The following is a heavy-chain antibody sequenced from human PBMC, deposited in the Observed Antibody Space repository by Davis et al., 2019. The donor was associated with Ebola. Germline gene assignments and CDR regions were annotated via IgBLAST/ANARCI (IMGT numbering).Heavy chain of an antibody. CDR2: INAGNGNT. J-gene: IGHJ5*02. CDR1: GYTFTSYA. D-gene: IGHD2-8*01. V-gene: IGHV1-3*01. CDR3: ARAPVLMVYAPRYNWFDP. Sequence: AASVKVSCKASGYTFTSYAMHWVRQAPGQRLEWMGWINAGNGNTKYSQKFQGRATITRDTSASTAYMELSSLRSEDTAVYYCARAPVLMVYAPRYNWFDPWGQGTLVTVSS.